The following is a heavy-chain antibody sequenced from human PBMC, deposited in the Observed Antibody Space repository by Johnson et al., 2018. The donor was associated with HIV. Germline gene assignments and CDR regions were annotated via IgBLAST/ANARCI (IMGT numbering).Heavy chain of an antibody. Sequence: QVQLVESGGGVVQPGRSLRLSCAASGFTFSSYAMHWVRQAPGKGLEWVAVISYDGSNKYYADSVKGRFTISRDNSKNTLYLQMNRLRAEDTAVYYCAKGGRFDAFDIWGQGTMVTVSS. CDR2: ISYDGSNK. CDR3: AKGGRFDAFDI. J-gene: IGHJ3*02. D-gene: IGHD3-16*01. V-gene: IGHV3-30*04. CDR1: GFTFSSYA.